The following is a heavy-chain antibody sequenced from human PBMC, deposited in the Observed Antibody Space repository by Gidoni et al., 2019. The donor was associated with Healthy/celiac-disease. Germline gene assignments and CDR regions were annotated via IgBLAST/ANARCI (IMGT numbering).Heavy chain of an antibody. J-gene: IGHJ6*02. CDR2: ISSSSSYT. Sequence: QVQLVESGGGLVQPGGSLRLSCAASGFTFSDYYMSWIRQAPGKGLEWVSYISSSSSYTNYADSVKGRFTISRDNAKNSLYLQMNSLRAEDTAVYYCARPYCSGGSCYGMDVWGQGTTVTVSS. D-gene: IGHD2-15*01. CDR3: ARPYCSGGSCYGMDV. V-gene: IGHV3-11*05. CDR1: GFTFSDYY.